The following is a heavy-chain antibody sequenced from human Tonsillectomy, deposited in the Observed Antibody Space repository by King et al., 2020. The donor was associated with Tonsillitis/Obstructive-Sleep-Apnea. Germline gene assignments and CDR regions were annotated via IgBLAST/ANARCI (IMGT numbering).Heavy chain of an antibody. Sequence: QLVQSGAEVKKPGASVKVSCKASGYTFTGYYMHWVRQAPGQGLEWMGRINPNSGGTNYAQKFQGRVTMTRDTSISTAYMELSRLRSDDTAVYYCARDTGIEPESSGWFPYNYYYMDVWGKGTTVTVSS. CDR2: INPNSGGT. CDR1: GYTFTGYY. J-gene: IGHJ6*03. CDR3: ARDTGIEPESSGWFPYNYYYMDV. V-gene: IGHV1-2*06. D-gene: IGHD6-19*01.